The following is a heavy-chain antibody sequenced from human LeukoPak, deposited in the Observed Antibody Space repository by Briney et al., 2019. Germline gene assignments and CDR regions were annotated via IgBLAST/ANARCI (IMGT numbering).Heavy chain of an antibody. CDR1: GFTFSSYS. J-gene: IGHJ6*03. D-gene: IGHD1-14*01. V-gene: IGHV3-48*01. Sequence: PGGSLRLSGAASGFTFSSYSMNWVRQAPGKGLEWVSYISNSGSTIYYADSVKGRFTISRDIAKNSLCLQMNSLRAEDTAVYYCARDRKYYYHMDVWGKGTTVTVSS. CDR3: ARDRKYYYHMDV. CDR2: ISNSGSTI.